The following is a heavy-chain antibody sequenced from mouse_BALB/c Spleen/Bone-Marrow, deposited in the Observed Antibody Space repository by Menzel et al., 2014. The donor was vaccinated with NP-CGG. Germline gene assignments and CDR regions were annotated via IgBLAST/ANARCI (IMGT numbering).Heavy chain of an antibody. CDR1: GFTFSNYW. V-gene: IGHV6-6*02. CDR3: SDYSWFPY. D-gene: IGHD1-1*01. Sequence: EVQLQQSGGGLVQPGGSMKLSCVASGFTFSNYWMNWVRQSPEKGLEWVAEIRLKSNNYATHYAESVKGRFTISRDDSKSSVYLQMNNLRTEDTGIYYCSDYSWFPYRGQGTLVTVSA. J-gene: IGHJ3*01. CDR2: IRLKSNNYAT.